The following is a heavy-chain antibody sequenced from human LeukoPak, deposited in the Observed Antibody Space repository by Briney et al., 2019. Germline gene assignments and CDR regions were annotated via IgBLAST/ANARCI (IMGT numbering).Heavy chain of an antibody. CDR2: ISSSSSYI. D-gene: IGHD6-19*01. CDR1: GFTFSSYS. Sequence: GGSLRLSCAASGFTFSSYSMNWVRQAPGKGLEWVSSISSSSSYIYYADSVKGRFTISRDNAKNSLYLQMNSLRAEDTAVYYCARDVSGSRTGKEVGIAVAAIGLFDHWGQGTLVTVSS. CDR3: ARDVSGSRTGKEVGIAVAAIGLFDH. V-gene: IGHV3-21*01. J-gene: IGHJ4*02.